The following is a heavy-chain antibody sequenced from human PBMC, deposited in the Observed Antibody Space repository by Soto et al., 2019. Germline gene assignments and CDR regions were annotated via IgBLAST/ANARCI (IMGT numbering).Heavy chain of an antibody. V-gene: IGHV1-69*01. CDR3: ARDWGSIKTEAYYYYGMDV. D-gene: IGHD3-16*01. CDR1: GGTFSSYA. Sequence: QVQLVQSGAEVKKPGSSVKVSCKASGGTFSSYAISWVRQAPGQGLEWMGGIIPIFGTANYAQKFQGRVTITADESTSTAYMELSSLRSEDTAVYYCARDWGSIKTEAYYYYGMDVWGQGTTVTVSS. CDR2: IIPIFGTA. J-gene: IGHJ6*02.